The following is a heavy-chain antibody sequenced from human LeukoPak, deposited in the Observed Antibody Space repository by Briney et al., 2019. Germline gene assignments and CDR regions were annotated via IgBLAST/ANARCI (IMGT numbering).Heavy chain of an antibody. CDR1: GGSISSYY. CDR3: ARARDGYNTD. D-gene: IGHD5-24*01. CDR2: IYYSGST. J-gene: IGHJ4*02. V-gene: IGHV4-59*01. Sequence: PSETLSLTCPVSGGSISSYYWSWIRQPPGKGLEWIGYIYYSGSTNYNPSLKSRVTISVDTSKNQFSLKLSSVTAADTAVYYCARARDGYNTDWGQGTLVTVSS.